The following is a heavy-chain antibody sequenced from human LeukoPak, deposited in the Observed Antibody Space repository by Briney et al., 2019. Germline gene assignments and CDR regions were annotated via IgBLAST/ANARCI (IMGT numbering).Heavy chain of an antibody. CDR2: INPNSGYT. CDR1: GYTFTDYY. J-gene: IGHJ4*02. D-gene: IGHD1-26*01. V-gene: IGHV1-2*02. Sequence: ASVKVSCKTSGYTFTDYYLHWVRQAPGQGLEWMGWINPNSGYTNSAQKFQGRMSMTRDTSTSTAFLDLSGLRSDDTAMYFCATRGGSYSWSAFDYWGQGTLVTVSS. CDR3: ATRGGSYSWSAFDY.